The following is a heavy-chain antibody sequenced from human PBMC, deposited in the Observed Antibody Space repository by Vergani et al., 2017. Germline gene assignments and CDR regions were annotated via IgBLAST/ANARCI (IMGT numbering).Heavy chain of an antibody. D-gene: IGHD5-24*01. CDR2: VNQDGSEK. CDR3: ARDWRDGYNSPDWFDP. CDR1: GFISSSYW. Sequence: EGQLVESGGDWVQRGGSLRLSCAASGFISSSYWMSWVRQAPGKGLEWVANVNQDGSEKYYVDSVRGRFTISRDNAKNSLYLQMNSLRAEDTAMYFCARDWRDGYNSPDWFDPWGQGTLVTVSS. J-gene: IGHJ5*02. V-gene: IGHV3-7*01.